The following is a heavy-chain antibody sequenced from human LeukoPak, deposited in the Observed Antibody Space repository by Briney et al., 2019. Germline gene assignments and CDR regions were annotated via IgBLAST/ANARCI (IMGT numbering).Heavy chain of an antibody. CDR1: GFTFSSYA. J-gene: IGHJ3*02. D-gene: IGHD6-19*01. Sequence: GSLRLSCAASGFTFSSYAMSWVRQAPGKGLEWVSAISGSGGSTYYADSVKGRFTISRDNAKNSLSLQMNSLRAEDTAVYYCARAITVAGTGGAFDIWGQGTMVTVSS. V-gene: IGHV3-23*01. CDR3: ARAITVAGTGGAFDI. CDR2: ISGSGGST.